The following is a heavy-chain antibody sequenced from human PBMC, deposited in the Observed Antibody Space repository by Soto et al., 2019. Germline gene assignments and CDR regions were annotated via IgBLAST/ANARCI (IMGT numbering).Heavy chain of an antibody. CDR2: ISAYNGNT. CDR1: GYTFTSYG. CDR3: ARDPYYYDSGQPAFDY. J-gene: IGHJ4*02. Sequence: GASVKVSCKASGYTFTSYGISWVRQAPGQGLEWMGWISAYNGNTNYAQKLQGRVTMTTDTSTSTAYMELRSLRSDDTAVYYCARDPYYYDSGQPAFDYWGQGTLVTVSS. V-gene: IGHV1-18*04. D-gene: IGHD3-22*01.